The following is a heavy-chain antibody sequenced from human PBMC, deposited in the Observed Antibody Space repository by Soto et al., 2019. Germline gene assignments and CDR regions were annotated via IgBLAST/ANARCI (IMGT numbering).Heavy chain of an antibody. CDR2: INHSGST. CDR1: GGSFSGYY. CDR3: ARGQKRRAGYNPYYYFDY. V-gene: IGHV4-34*01. D-gene: IGHD5-12*01. Sequence: PSETLSLTCAVYGGSFSGYYWSWIRQPPGKGLEWIGEINHSGSTNYNPSLKSRVTISVDTSKNQFSLKLSSVTAADTAVYYCARGQKRRAGYNPYYYFDYWGQGTLVTVSS. J-gene: IGHJ4*02.